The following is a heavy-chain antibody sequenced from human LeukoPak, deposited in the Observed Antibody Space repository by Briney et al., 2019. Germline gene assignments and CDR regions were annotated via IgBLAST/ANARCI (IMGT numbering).Heavy chain of an antibody. D-gene: IGHD3-22*01. Sequence: SETLSLTCAVSGYSISSGYYWGWIGQPPGKGLEWIGSIYHSGSTYYNPSLKSRVTISVDTSKNQFSLKLSSVTAADTAVYYCASPIWDYYDSSGPPDFDYWGQGTLVTVSS. V-gene: IGHV4-38-2*01. CDR3: ASPIWDYYDSSGPPDFDY. J-gene: IGHJ4*02. CDR1: GYSISSGYY. CDR2: IYHSGST.